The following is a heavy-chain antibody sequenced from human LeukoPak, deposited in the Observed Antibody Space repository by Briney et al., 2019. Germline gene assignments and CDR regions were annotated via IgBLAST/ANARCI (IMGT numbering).Heavy chain of an antibody. D-gene: IGHD3-9*01. CDR1: GLTFSSYG. V-gene: IGHV3-33*01. J-gene: IGHJ4*02. CDR2: IWYDGSNK. CDR3: ARDLFSGSLLLRYFDWLTLDY. Sequence: PGGSLRLSCAASGLTFSSYGMHWVRQAPGKGLEWVAVIWYDGSNKYYADSVKGRFTISRDNSKNTLYLQMNSLRAEDTAVYYCARDLFSGSLLLRYFDWLTLDYWGQGTLVTVSS.